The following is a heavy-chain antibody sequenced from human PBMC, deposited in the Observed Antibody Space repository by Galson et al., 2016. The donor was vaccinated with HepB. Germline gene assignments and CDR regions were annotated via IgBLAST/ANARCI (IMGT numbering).Heavy chain of an antibody. CDR1: GFTFSSYG. J-gene: IGHJ4*02. CDR2: IWYDGSNE. V-gene: IGHV3-33*01. D-gene: IGHD3-10*01. Sequence: SLRLSCAASGFTFSSYGMHWVRQAPGKGLEWVAVIWYDGSNEYYADSVMGRFTISRDNSKNTLYLQMNSLRAEDTAVYYCASLGSLGSFSRGLYWGQGTLVTVSS. CDR3: ASLGSLGSFSRGLY.